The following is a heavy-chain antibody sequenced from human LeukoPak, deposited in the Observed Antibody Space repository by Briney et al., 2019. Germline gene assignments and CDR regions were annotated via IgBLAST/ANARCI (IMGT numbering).Heavy chain of an antibody. V-gene: IGHV1-69*05. CDR1: GGTFSSYA. J-gene: IGHJ3*02. D-gene: IGHD1-7*01. CDR3: ARGENWNYENAFDI. CDR2: IIPTFGTA. Sequence: SVKVSCKASGGTFSSYAISWVRQAPGQGLEWMGGIIPTFGTANYAQKFQGRVTITTDESTSTAYMELSSLRSEDTAVYYCARGENWNYENAFDIWGRGTMVTVSS.